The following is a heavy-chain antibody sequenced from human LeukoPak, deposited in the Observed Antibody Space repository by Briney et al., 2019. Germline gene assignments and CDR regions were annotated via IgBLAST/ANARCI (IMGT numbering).Heavy chain of an antibody. CDR1: GFTFTNYE. CDR2: ISGSGDSV. D-gene: IGHD2/OR15-2a*01. J-gene: IGHJ4*02. V-gene: IGHV3-23*01. CDR3: AREGPRGNSQFDY. Sequence: GGSLRLSCAASGFTFTNYEMSWVRQAPGKGLEWLSSISGSGDSVFYADSVKGRFTISRDNSKDTLFLQMNSLRAEDTAVYYCAREGPRGNSQFDYWGQGTLVTVSS.